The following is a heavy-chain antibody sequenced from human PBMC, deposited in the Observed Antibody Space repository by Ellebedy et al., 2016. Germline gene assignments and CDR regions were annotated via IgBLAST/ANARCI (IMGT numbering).Heavy chain of an antibody. Sequence: GESLKISXAGSTFIVSSNYMIWVRQAPGKGLEWVSFLYHGGTTYYTDSVKGRFTISRDSSKFRVYLQMNSLKVEDTAVYYCAKVRSQDFYNNHAMDVWGQGTTVTVSS. V-gene: IGHV3-53*05. D-gene: IGHD3-10*01. CDR2: LYHGGTT. J-gene: IGHJ6*02. CDR1: TFIVSSNY. CDR3: AKVRSQDFYNNHAMDV.